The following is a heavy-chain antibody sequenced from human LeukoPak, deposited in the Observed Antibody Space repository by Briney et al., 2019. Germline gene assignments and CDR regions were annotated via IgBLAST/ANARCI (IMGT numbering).Heavy chain of an antibody. J-gene: IGHJ3*02. Sequence: GGSLGLSCAASGFTFSSYYMSWVRQAPGKGLEWVANIKQDGSDKYYVDSVKGRFTISRDNAKNSLYLQMNSLRAKDTAVYYCARESIVVVPATMDDASDIWGQGTTVTVSS. CDR1: GFTFSSYY. V-gene: IGHV3-7*01. CDR2: IKQDGSDK. D-gene: IGHD2-2*01. CDR3: ARESIVVVPATMDDASDI.